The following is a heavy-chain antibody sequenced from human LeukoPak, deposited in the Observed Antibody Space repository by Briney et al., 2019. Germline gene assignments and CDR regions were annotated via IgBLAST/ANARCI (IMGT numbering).Heavy chain of an antibody. CDR2: IIPILGIA. Sequence: SVKVSCKASGGTFSSYTISWVRQAPGQGLEWMGRIIPILGIANYAQKFQGRVTITADKPTSTAYMELSSLRSEDTAVYYCARAPYYYDSSGYYPYDYWGQGTLVTVSS. D-gene: IGHD3-22*01. CDR1: GGTFSSYT. J-gene: IGHJ4*02. CDR3: ARAPYYYDSSGYYPYDY. V-gene: IGHV1-69*02.